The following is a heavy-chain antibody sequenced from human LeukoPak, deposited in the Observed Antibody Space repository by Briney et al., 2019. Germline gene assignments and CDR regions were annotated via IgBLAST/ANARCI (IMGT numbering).Heavy chain of an antibody. CDR1: GFTVSSNY. CDR2: IYSGGST. V-gene: IGHV3-66*01. Sequence: GGSLRLSCAASGFTVSSNYMSWVRQAPGKGLEWVSVIYSGGSTYYADSVKGRFTISRDNSKNTLYLQMNSLRAEDTAVYYCASYGDNEAFDIWGQGTMVTVSS. D-gene: IGHD4-17*01. J-gene: IGHJ3*02. CDR3: ASYGDNEAFDI.